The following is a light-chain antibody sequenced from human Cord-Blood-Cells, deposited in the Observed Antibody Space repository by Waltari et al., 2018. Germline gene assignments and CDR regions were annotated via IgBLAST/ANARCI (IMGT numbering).Light chain of an antibody. V-gene: IGLV2-23*01. J-gene: IGLJ3*02. CDR1: SSYVGSYHL. Sequence: QSALTQPASVSGSPGPSITILCTGTSSYVGSYHLVAWYQQHPGKAPKLMIYEGSKRPSGVSNRFSGSKSGNTASLTISGLQAEDEADYYCCSYAGSSTWVFGGGTKLTVL. CDR2: EGS. CDR3: CSYAGSSTWV.